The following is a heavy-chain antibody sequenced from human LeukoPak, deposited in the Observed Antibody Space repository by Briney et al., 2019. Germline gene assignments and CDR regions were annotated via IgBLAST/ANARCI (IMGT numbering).Heavy chain of an antibody. D-gene: IGHD3-22*01. Sequence: GGSLRLSCAASGFTFSSYEMRWVRQAPGKGLEWVSYISSSGSTIYYADSVKGRFTISRDNAKNSLYLQMNSLRAEDTAVYYCAKERYDSSGYSHYWGQGTLVTVSS. CDR2: ISSSGSTI. V-gene: IGHV3-48*03. J-gene: IGHJ4*02. CDR3: AKERYDSSGYSHY. CDR1: GFTFSSYE.